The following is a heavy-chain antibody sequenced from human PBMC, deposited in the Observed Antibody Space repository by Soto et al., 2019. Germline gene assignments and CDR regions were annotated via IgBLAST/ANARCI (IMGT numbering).Heavy chain of an antibody. J-gene: IGHJ4*02. D-gene: IGHD1-26*01. CDR3: ARGVGAYYFEY. CDR1: GGTFSTYA. Sequence: QVQLVQSGAEVKKPGSSVKVSCKASGGTFSTYAITWVRQAPGQGLEWLGGIIPIFGTTDYARKFQGRVTITAAESTSTVFIDLSSLTSEDTAVYYCARGVGAYYFEYWGQGTLVTVSS. V-gene: IGHV1-69*01. CDR2: IIPIFGTT.